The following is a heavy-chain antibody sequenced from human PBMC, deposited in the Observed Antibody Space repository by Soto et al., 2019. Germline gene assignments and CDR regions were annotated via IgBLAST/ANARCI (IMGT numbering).Heavy chain of an antibody. V-gene: IGHV3-21*01. CDR3: AREKKHQSLGGRFGMDG. Sequence: PGGSLRLSCAVSGFIFSDFSMNWVRQAPGKGLEWVASIGSSGGYIFYADSLKGRSTISRDNAKESLDLQINSLRAEDTAVYYCAREKKHQSLGGRFGMDGWGQGTTVTVSS. CDR1: GFIFSDFS. CDR2: IGSSGGYI. D-gene: IGHD2-2*01. J-gene: IGHJ6*02.